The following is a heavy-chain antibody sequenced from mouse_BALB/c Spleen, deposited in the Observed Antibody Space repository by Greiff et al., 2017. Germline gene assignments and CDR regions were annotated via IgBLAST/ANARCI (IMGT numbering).Heavy chain of an antibody. Sequence: QVQLQQSGAELVRPGVSVKISCKGSGYTFTDYAMHWVKQSHAKSLEWIGVISTYYGDASYNQKFKGKATMTVDKSSSTAYMELARLTSEDSAIYYCARGESVWYFDVWGAGTTVTVSS. V-gene: IGHV1S137*01. CDR2: ISTYYGDA. J-gene: IGHJ1*01. CDR3: ARGESVWYFDV. CDR1: GYTFTDYA.